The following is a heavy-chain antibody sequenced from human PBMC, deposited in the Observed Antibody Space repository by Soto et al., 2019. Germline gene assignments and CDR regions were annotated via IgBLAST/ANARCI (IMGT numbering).Heavy chain of an antibody. J-gene: IGHJ4*02. CDR2: IHFSGKN. CDR3: SRHMYTIGNQAFDS. D-gene: IGHD1-1*01. CDR1: GGLVRGYY. V-gene: IGHV4-59*08. Sequence: SGSMSLSCTLSGGLVRGYYWSWTWKPEGKGMEWIANIHFSGKNSYSQSLKRRVIISLDTPKNQLSLKLNSVTAADTFFYYCSRHMYTIGNQAFDSWRQGLLVTSPQ.